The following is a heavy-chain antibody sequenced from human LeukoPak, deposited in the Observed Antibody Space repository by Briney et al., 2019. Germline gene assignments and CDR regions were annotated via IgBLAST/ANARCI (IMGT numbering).Heavy chain of an antibody. CDR1: GGSISSYY. CDR2: IYYSGST. Sequence: SETLSLTCTVSGGSISSYYWSWIRQPPGKGLEWIGYIYYSGSTNYNPSLKRRVTISVDTSKNQFSLKLSSVTAADTAVYYCARLSVGYCSSTSCYFTSFSGLNPVFDYWGQGALVTVSS. CDR3: ARLSVGYCSSTSCYFTSFSGLNPVFDY. D-gene: IGHD2-2*01. V-gene: IGHV4-59*08. J-gene: IGHJ4*02.